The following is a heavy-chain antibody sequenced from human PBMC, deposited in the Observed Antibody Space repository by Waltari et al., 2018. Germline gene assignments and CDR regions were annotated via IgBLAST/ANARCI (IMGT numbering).Heavy chain of an antibody. J-gene: IGHJ6*02. CDR1: GYWFTNYG. Sequence: QAQLVQSGPEVKKPGASVRLSCKASGYWFTNYGIGWVRQAPGQGLEWMGWIRPYNGDTNYAQNLKGRVTVTADTSTGTAHMDLRSLKSEDTAVYYCVRESSGWFAMDVWGQGTTVTVSS. V-gene: IGHV1-18*04. CDR2: IRPYNGDT. D-gene: IGHD6-19*01. CDR3: VRESSGWFAMDV.